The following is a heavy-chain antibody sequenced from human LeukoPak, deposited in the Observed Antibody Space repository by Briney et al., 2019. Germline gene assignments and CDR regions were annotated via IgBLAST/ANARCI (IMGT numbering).Heavy chain of an antibody. CDR1: VYTFTCYY. Sequence: GASVTVSFKASVYTFTCYYMHWVRQAPGQGLEWMGWINPNSGGTNYAQKFQGRVTMTRDTSISTAYMGLSRLRSDDTAVYYCAREFVAVAGTRYFQHWGQGTLVTVSS. CDR3: AREFVAVAGTRYFQH. V-gene: IGHV1-2*02. J-gene: IGHJ1*01. CDR2: INPNSGGT. D-gene: IGHD6-19*01.